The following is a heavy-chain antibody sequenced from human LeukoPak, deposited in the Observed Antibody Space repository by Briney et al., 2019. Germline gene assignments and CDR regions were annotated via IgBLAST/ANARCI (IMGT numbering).Heavy chain of an antibody. CDR1: GDPMNSGGDY. D-gene: IGHD5-18*01. J-gene: IGHJ4*02. Sequence: PSEPLSLTCTVSGDPMNSGGDYWTSIPRHPAEVLEWIGYIYYSGLTGYNPSLKTHRVMTVDPAHNVFSMDLTSFTAAGSAVFVCARSWVDTSFFDFWGQGGQVIVSS. V-gene: IGHV4-31*01. CDR2: IYYSGLT. CDR3: ARSWVDTSFFDF.